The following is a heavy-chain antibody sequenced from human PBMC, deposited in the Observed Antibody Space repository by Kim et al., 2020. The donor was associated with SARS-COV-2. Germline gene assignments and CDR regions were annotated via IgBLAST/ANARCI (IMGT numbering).Heavy chain of an antibody. CDR2: IRSKSTSYAK. D-gene: IGHD1-1*01. CDR1: DFTFIDSA. V-gene: IGHV3-73*01. CDR3: TRVPGPTSAFLVAFG. J-gene: IGHJ3*02. Sequence: GGSLRLSCAASDFTFIDSAMHWVRQASGKGLEWVGRIRSKSTSYAKAYAASVNGRCTISRDDSKNTTYLQMNSLKTEDTAVYYCTRVPGPTSAFLVAFG.